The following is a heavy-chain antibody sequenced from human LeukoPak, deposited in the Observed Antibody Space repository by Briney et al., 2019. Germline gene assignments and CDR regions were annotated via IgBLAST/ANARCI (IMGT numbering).Heavy chain of an antibody. V-gene: IGHV4-4*02. CDR2: VYPGGSA. J-gene: IGHJ4*02. Sequence: SGTLSLTCAVSGGSIGNSHWWSWVRQAPEKGLEWIGQVYPGGSAVYNPSLKSRVTLSLDKSRNHFSLHLTSDIAADTAVYYCARHQGYSFKYWGQGALVTVSS. CDR3: ARHQGYSFKY. CDR1: GGSIGNSHW.